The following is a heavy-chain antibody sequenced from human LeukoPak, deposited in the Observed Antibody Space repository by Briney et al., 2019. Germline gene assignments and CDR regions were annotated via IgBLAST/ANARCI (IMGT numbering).Heavy chain of an antibody. CDR2: IYTSGST. D-gene: IGHD5-18*01. V-gene: IGHV4-61*02. Sequence: SETLSLTCTVSGGSISSSSYYWSWIRQPAGKGLEWIGRIYTSGSTNYNPSLKSRVTISVDTSKNQFSLKLSSVTAADTAVYYCARYTAPDAFDIWGQGTMVTVPS. J-gene: IGHJ3*02. CDR1: GGSISSSSYY. CDR3: ARYTAPDAFDI.